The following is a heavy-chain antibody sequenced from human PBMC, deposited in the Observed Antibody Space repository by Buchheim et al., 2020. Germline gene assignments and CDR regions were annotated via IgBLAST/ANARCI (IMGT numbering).Heavy chain of an antibody. J-gene: IGHJ4*02. CDR3: ARRGLNYGDYLGYFDY. V-gene: IGHV4-39*02. CDR1: GDSVSHNTDY. Sequence: QLQVQESGPGLVRPSETLFLTCTVSGDSVSHNTDYFHWIRQSPGKGLEWIGSAYSAGRTPSAPSLESRVTISVDTSQNHFSLSLRSVTAADTAVYYCARRGLNYGDYLGYFDYWGQGTL. CDR2: AYSAGRT. D-gene: IGHD4-17*01.